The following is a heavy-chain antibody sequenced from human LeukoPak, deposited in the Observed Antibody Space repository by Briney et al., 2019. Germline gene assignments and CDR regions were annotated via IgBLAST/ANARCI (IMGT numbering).Heavy chain of an antibody. J-gene: IGHJ4*02. V-gene: IGHV4-34*01. Sequence: SETLSLTCAVYGGSFSGYYWSWIRQPPGKGLEWIGYIYYSGSTYYNPSLKSRVTISVDTSKNQFSLKLSSVTAADTAVYYCARLDYLYYFDYWGQGTLVTVPS. CDR3: ARLDYLYYFDY. CDR2: IYYSGST. CDR1: GGSFSGYY. D-gene: IGHD3-16*01.